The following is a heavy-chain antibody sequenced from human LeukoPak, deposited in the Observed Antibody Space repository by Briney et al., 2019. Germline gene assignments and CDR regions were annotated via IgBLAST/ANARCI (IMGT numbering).Heavy chain of an antibody. CDR1: GFTFSSYW. CDR2: INSDGSST. CDR3: ARELIYDFWSGYYTGYYYYYGMDV. V-gene: IGHV3-74*01. D-gene: IGHD3-3*01. J-gene: IGHJ6*02. Sequence: PGGSLRLSCAASGFTFSSYWMHWVRQAPGKGLVWVSRINSDGSSTSYADSVKGRFTISRDNAKNTLYLQVNSLRAEDTAVYYCARELIYDFWSGYYTGYYYYYGMDVWGQGTTVTVSS.